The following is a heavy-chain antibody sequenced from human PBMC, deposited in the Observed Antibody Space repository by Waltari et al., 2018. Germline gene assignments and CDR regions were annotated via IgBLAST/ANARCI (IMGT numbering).Heavy chain of an antibody. D-gene: IGHD1-26*01. V-gene: IGHV1-2*06. CDR2: INPNSGGT. CDR1: GYTFTGYY. J-gene: IGHJ6*02. Sequence: QVQLVQSGAEVKKPGASVKVSCKASGYTFTGYYMHWVRQAPGQGLEWMGRINPNSGGTNYAQKVQGRVTMTRDTAISTAYMELSRLRSDDTAVYYCATLVGATFLYYYGMDVWGQGTTVTVSS. CDR3: ATLVGATFLYYYGMDV.